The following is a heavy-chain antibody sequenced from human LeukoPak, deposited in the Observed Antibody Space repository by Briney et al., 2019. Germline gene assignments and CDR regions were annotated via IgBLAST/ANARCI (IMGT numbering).Heavy chain of an antibody. CDR3: ATYRQVLLPFES. Sequence: QAGGSLRLSCAASGFTFSTFAMIWVRQPPGKGLEWVSSIFPSGGEIHYADSVRGRFTISSDNSKSTLSLQMNSLRAEDTAIYYCATYRQVLLPFESWGQGTLVTVSS. CDR1: GFTFSTFA. CDR2: IFPSGGEI. V-gene: IGHV3-23*01. D-gene: IGHD2-8*02. J-gene: IGHJ4*02.